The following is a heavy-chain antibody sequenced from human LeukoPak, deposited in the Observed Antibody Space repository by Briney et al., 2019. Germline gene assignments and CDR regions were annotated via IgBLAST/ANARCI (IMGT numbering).Heavy chain of an antibody. D-gene: IGHD4-17*01. CDR1: GGSISHYY. Sequence: PLETLYVTCTVSGGSISHYYWSWIRQPPEKGLEWIGYTYYGGSTKFNPSLKSRVAISVDTSKKQFSLNLTSVTAADTAVYYCARGPSVTSIGGPWGQGTLDPVSA. CDR2: TYYGGST. V-gene: IGHV4-59*01. CDR3: ARGPSVTSIGGP. J-gene: IGHJ1*01.